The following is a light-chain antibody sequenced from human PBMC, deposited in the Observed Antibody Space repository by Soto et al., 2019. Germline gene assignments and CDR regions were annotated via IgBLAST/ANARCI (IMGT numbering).Light chain of an antibody. Sequence: QSVLTQAASVSGSPGQSITISCTGTSRAVGGYNRVSWYQQPPGTAPTLLIYEASNRPSGVPDRFSGSKSGNTASLTISGLQAADEADYYCSLYTSENTYVFGTGTKVTVL. CDR1: SRAVGGYNR. CDR3: SLYTSENTYV. J-gene: IGLJ1*01. CDR2: EAS. V-gene: IGLV2-18*01.